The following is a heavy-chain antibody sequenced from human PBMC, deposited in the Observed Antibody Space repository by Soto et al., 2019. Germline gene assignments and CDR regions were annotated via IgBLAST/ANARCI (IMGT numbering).Heavy chain of an antibody. D-gene: IGHD3-10*01. CDR2: IVVDSGNT. V-gene: IGHV1-58*01. CDR1: GFTFTSSA. CDR3: ACRARFGSGSYPYYGMDV. J-gene: IGHJ6*02. Sequence: GASVKVSCKASGFTFTSSAVQWVRQARGQRLEWMGWIVVDSGNTNYAQKFQGRVTMTTDTSTSTAYMELRSLRSDDTAVYYCACRARFGSGSYPYYGMDVWGQGTTVTVSS.